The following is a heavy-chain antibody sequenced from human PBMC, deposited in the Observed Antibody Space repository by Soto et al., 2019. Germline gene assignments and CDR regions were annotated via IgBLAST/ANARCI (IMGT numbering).Heavy chain of an antibody. Sequence: QVQLVQSGAEVKKPGASVKVSCKASGFTFTTYGFTWVRQAPGQGLEWMGWISAYNGNTNYAQNFQGRVTMTTDTSTSTVYVELRSLTSDDTAVYYCARGGRDGMDVWGQGTTVTLSS. V-gene: IGHV1-18*01. CDR3: ARGGRDGMDV. D-gene: IGHD3-10*01. J-gene: IGHJ6*02. CDR2: ISAYNGNT. CDR1: GFTFTTYG.